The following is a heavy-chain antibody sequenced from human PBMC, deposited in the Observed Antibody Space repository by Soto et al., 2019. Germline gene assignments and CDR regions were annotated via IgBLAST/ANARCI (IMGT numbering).Heavy chain of an antibody. CDR3: ASAVYDSTPNIDY. D-gene: IGHD3-22*01. Sequence: GASVKVSCKASGGTFSSYAISWVRQAPGQGLEWMGGIIPIFGTANYAQKFQGRVTITADESTSTAYMELSSLRSEDTAVYYCASAVYDSTPNIDYRGQGTLVTVSS. J-gene: IGHJ4*02. CDR1: GGTFSSYA. CDR2: IIPIFGTA. V-gene: IGHV1-69*13.